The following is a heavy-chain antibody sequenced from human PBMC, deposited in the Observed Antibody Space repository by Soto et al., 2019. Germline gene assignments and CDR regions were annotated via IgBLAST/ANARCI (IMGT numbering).Heavy chain of an antibody. D-gene: IGHD1-26*01. CDR3: ASAGTGSYLNAFDV. J-gene: IGHJ3*01. CDR1: GGTFSNYA. V-gene: IGHV1-69*01. CDR2: IIPVFGPA. Sequence: QVQLVQSGAEVEKPGSSVKVSCKASGGTFSNYALSWVRQAPGQGLEWMGGIIPVFGPAHYAQKFQGRVTVTADESTSTAYVALSSLRSEETAVYYCASAGTGSYLNAFDVWGQGTMVTVSS.